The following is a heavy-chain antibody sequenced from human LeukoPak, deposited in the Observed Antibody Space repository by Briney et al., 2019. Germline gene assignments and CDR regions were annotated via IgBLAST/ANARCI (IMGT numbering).Heavy chain of an antibody. D-gene: IGHD3-22*01. CDR1: GFSLSTRGMC. J-gene: IGHJ4*02. V-gene: IGHV2-70*11. CDR3: ARINYDRSKGFDY. CDR2: IDWDDDK. Sequence: SGPTLVNPPQTLTLTCTFSGFSLSTRGMCVSWIRQPPGKALEWLTRIDWDDDKYYSTSLRTRLTISKDTSKNQVVLTMTNMDPVDTATYYCARINYDRSKGFDYWGQGTLVTVSS.